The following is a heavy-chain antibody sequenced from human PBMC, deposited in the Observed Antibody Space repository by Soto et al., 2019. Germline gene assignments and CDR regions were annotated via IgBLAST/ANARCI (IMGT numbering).Heavy chain of an antibody. CDR1: GGTFSSYT. Sequence: QVQLVQSGAEVKKPGSSVNVSCKASGGTFSSYTISWVPQAPGQGLEWMGRIIPILGIAKSAKKFQGRVTITEDKATSTAYMEPTSLTYEATAMSYFASQQEADVAFDIWGQGKMVTASS. D-gene: IGHD6-19*01. CDR2: IIPILGIA. CDR3: ASQQEADVAFDI. J-gene: IGHJ3*02. V-gene: IGHV1-69*02.